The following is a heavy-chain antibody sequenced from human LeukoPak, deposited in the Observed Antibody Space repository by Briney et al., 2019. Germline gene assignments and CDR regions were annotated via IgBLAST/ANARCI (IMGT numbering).Heavy chain of an antibody. J-gene: IGHJ4*02. CDR3: AKAETFDYGDYVAFDY. CDR1: GFTFSSYA. D-gene: IGHD4-17*01. Sequence: GGSLRLSCAASGFTFSSYAMSWARQAPGKGLEWASAISGSGGSTYYADSVKGRFTISRDNSKNTLYLQMNSLRAEDTAVYYCAKAETFDYGDYVAFDYWGQGTLVTVSS. CDR2: ISGSGGST. V-gene: IGHV3-23*01.